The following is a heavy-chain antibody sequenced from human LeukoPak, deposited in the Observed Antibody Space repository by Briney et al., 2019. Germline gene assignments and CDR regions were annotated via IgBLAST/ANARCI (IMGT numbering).Heavy chain of an antibody. Sequence: GGSLRLSCAASGFTLSSYAMGWVRQAPGKGLEWVSAITASGGNTYYADSVKGRFTISRDNSKNTLYLQVNSLRAEDTAVYYCAKGNGYSYGRFYFDYWGQGTLVTVSS. CDR2: ITASGGNT. CDR1: GFTLSSYA. V-gene: IGHV3-23*01. CDR3: AKGNGYSYGRFYFDY. J-gene: IGHJ4*02. D-gene: IGHD5-18*01.